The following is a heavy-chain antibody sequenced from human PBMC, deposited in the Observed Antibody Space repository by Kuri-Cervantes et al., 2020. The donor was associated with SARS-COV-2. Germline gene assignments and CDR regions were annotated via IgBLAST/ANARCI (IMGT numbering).Heavy chain of an antibody. D-gene: IGHD4-11*01. CDR3: ARGPYRRFDP. CDR1: GFTFDDYA. CDR2: ISWDGGST. V-gene: IGHV3-43D*04. Sequence: GESLKISCAASGFTFDDYAMHWVRQAPGKGLEWVSLISWDGGSTYYADSVKGRFTISRDNSKNTLYLQMNSLRAEDTAVYYCARGPYRRFDPWGQGTLVTVSS. J-gene: IGHJ5*02.